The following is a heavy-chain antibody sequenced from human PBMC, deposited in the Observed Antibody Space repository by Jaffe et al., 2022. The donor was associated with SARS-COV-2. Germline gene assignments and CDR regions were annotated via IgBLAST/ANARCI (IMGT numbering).Heavy chain of an antibody. CDR3: AGALILTGYYNLYYGMDV. CDR1: GYTFTGYY. CDR2: INPNSGGT. V-gene: IGHV1-2*02. J-gene: IGHJ6*02. Sequence: QVQLVQSGAEVKKPGASVKVSCKASGYTFTGYYMHWVRQAPGQGLEWMGWINPNSGGTNYAQKFQGRVTMTRDTSISTAYMELSRLRSDDTAVYYCAGALILTGYYNLYYGMDVWGQGTTVTVSS. D-gene: IGHD3-9*01.